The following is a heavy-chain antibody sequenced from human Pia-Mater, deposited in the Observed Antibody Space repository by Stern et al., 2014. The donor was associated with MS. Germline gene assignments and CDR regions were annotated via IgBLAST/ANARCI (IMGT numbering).Heavy chain of an antibody. D-gene: IGHD3-9*01. CDR3: AGPRYNF. CDR1: GGTFLNYA. CDR2: IDPIFGTT. J-gene: IGHJ4*02. Sequence: QVQLVQSGAEVKKPGSSGKVSCKASGGTFLNYAITWLRQAPGQGLEWMGDIDPIFGTTNNAQKFRGRVTINADRSTSTAYMEMSSLRSEDTAVYYCAGPRYNFWGQGTLVVVSS. V-gene: IGHV1-69*06.